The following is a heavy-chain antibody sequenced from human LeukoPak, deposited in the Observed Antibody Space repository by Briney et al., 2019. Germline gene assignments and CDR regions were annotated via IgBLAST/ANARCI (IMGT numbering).Heavy chain of an antibody. CDR3: ARGVLRYSSSWYYYYYYMDV. V-gene: IGHV1-18*01. Sequence: ASVKVSCKASRYTFTSYGISWVRPAPGQGLAWMGWINGYNCNTNYAQKLQSRVTMTTDTSPSPAYMELRSLRSDETAVYYCARGVLRYSSSWYYYYYYMDVWGKGTKLTVSS. D-gene: IGHD6-13*01. CDR2: INGYNCNT. J-gene: IGHJ6*03. CDR1: RYTFTSYG.